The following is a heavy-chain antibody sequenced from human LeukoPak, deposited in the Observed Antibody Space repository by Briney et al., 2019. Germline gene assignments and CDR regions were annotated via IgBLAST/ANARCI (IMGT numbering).Heavy chain of an antibody. Sequence: GGSLRLSCAASEFDFSSHAMTWVRQAPGKGLEWVSAISISGSKTYYADSVKGRFTVSRDNSKNTLYLQMNSLRAEDTAVYYCANEIRPNDYWGQGTQVTVSS. CDR2: ISISGSKT. D-gene: IGHD4-17*01. V-gene: IGHV3-23*01. J-gene: IGHJ4*02. CDR1: EFDFSSHA. CDR3: ANEIRPNDY.